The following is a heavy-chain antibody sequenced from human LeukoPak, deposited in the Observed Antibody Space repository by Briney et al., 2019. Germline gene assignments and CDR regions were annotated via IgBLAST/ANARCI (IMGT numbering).Heavy chain of an antibody. Sequence: ASVKVSCKASGYTFTGYYMHWVRQAPGQGLEWMAWINPTSGATNYAQKFQGRVTMTRDTSISTVYMELSSLRSDDTAVYYCARNGEYFYDRRDFDYWGQGTLVTVSS. D-gene: IGHD3-22*01. CDR3: ARNGEYFYDRRDFDY. V-gene: IGHV1-2*02. CDR2: INPTSGAT. CDR1: GYTFTGYY. J-gene: IGHJ4*02.